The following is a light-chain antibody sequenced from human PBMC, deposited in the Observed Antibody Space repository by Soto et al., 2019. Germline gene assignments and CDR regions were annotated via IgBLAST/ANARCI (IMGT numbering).Light chain of an antibody. V-gene: IGKV3-15*01. CDR2: GVS. J-gene: IGKJ4*01. Sequence: EIVMTQSPATLSVSPGERATLSCRASQSVTSNLAWYQQKPGQAPRLLMYGVSTRATGIPARFGGSGSATEFTLTISSLQSEDFAVYYCQQYSQLPLTFGGGSKVDI. CDR3: QQYSQLPLT. CDR1: QSVTSN.